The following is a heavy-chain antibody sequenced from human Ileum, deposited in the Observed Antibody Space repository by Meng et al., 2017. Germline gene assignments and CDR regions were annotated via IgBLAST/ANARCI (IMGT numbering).Heavy chain of an antibody. J-gene: IGHJ5*02. D-gene: IGHD2-15*01. V-gene: IGHV1-69*10. CDR3: ARDCSGGGCFDP. CDR2: IIPILNAS. Sequence: QVQLVQSGAEVKYPGPSGTVSCKASGGAFSSSPIGWLRQAPGRGLEWMGGIIPILNASPYAQNFKGRVTLSADMATTTVYMELSSLTSDDTAVYFCARDCSGGGCFDPWGQGTLVTVSS. CDR1: GGAFSSSP.